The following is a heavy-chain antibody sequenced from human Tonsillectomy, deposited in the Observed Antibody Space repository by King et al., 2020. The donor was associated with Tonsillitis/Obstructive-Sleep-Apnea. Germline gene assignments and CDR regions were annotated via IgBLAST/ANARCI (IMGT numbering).Heavy chain of an antibody. CDR2: IYPGDSDT. Sequence: QLVQSGAEVKKAGAALKISCKGSGYSFSTYWIGWVRQMPGKGLEWMGIIYPGDSDTRYSPSFQGQVTISADKSLRTAYLQWSSLKASDTAIYYCARRGSGTYGNWFDPWGQGTLVTVSS. CDR1: GYSFSTYW. CDR3: ARRGSGTYGNWFDP. J-gene: IGHJ5*02. D-gene: IGHD1-26*01. V-gene: IGHV5-51*01.